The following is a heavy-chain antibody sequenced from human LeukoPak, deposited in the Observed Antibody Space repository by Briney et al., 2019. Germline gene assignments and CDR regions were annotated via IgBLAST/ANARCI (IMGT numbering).Heavy chain of an antibody. J-gene: IGHJ3*02. CDR1: GGSISSSSYY. Sequence: SETLSLTCTVSGGSISSSSYYWGWIRQPPGKGLEWIGSIYYSGSTYYSPSLKSRVTISVDTSKNQFSLKLSSLTAADTAVYYCARLNLPAAIGAFDMWGQGTVVTVSS. V-gene: IGHV4-39*07. CDR2: IYYSGST. D-gene: IGHD2-2*01. CDR3: ARLNLPAAIGAFDM.